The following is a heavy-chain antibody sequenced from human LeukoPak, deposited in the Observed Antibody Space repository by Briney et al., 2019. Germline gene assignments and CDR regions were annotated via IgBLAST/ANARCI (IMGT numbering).Heavy chain of an antibody. Sequence: GGSLRLSCAASGFTFSNAWMNWVRQAPGKGLEWVSVIYSGGSTYYADSVKGRFTISRDNSKNTLYLQMNSLRAEDTAVYYCARASVPHGDYYYYGMDVWGQGTTVTVSS. CDR3: ARASVPHGDYYYYGMDV. V-gene: IGHV3-53*01. CDR2: IYSGGST. D-gene: IGHD4-17*01. CDR1: GFTFSNAW. J-gene: IGHJ6*02.